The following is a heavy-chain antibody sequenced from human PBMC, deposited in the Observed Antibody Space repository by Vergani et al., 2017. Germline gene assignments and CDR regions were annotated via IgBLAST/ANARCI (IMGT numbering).Heavy chain of an antibody. CDR3: ARSHYDILTGYLYFYYYGMDV. V-gene: IGHV1-69*01. D-gene: IGHD3-9*01. CDR2: SIPIFGTA. CDR1: GGTFSSYA. J-gene: IGHJ6*02. Sequence: QVQLVQSGAEVKKPGSSVKVSCKASGGTFSSYAISWVRQAPGQGLEWMGGSIPIFGTANYAQKFQGRVTITADESTSTAYMELSSLRSEDTAVYYCARSHYDILTGYLYFYYYGMDVWGQGTTVTVSS.